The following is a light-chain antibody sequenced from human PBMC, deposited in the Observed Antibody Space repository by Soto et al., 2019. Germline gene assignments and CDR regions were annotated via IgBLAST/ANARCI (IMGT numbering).Light chain of an antibody. V-gene: IGKV3-15*01. Sequence: EILMTQSPSTLSVSPGERATLSCRASQSLDSNVAWYQQKPGQAPRLLIYGASTRATGISARFSGSGSGTDFTLTLSSLQAEDVAVYYCQQYYSTPLTFGGGTNVDIK. CDR2: GAS. CDR1: QSLDSN. CDR3: QQYYSTPLT. J-gene: IGKJ4*01.